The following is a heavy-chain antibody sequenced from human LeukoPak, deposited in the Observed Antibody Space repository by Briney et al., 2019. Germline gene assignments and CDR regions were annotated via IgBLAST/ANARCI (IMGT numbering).Heavy chain of an antibody. D-gene: IGHD1-14*01. CDR1: GYTFTSYY. CDR3: ARVASGTYNPQYYFDY. Sequence: ASVKVSCKASGYTFTSYYMHWVRQAPGQGLEWMGIINPSGGSTSYAQKFQGRVTMTRDTSTSTVYMELSSLRSEDTAVYYCARVASGTYNPQYYFDYWGQGTLVTVSS. J-gene: IGHJ4*02. CDR2: INPSGGST. V-gene: IGHV1-46*01.